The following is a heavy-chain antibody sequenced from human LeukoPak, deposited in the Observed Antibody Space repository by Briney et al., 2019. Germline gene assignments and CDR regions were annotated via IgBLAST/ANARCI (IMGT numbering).Heavy chain of an antibody. CDR2: IYYSGST. D-gene: IGHD5-18*01. V-gene: IGHV4-59*01. J-gene: IGHJ4*02. Sequence: PSETLSLTCTVSGGSISSYYWSWIRQAPGKGLEWVGYIYYSGSTNYNPSLKSRVTISVDTSKNQFSLKLSSVTAADTAVYYCARVDTAMVYYFDYWGQGTLVTVSS. CDR1: GGSISSYY. CDR3: ARVDTAMVYYFDY.